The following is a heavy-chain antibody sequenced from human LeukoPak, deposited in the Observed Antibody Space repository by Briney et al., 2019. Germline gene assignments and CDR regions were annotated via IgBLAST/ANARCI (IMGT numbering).Heavy chain of an antibody. CDR2: INHSGST. V-gene: IGHV4-34*01. Sequence: ASETLSLTCAVYGGSFSGYYWSWIRQPPGKGLEWIGEINHSGSTNYNPSLKSRVTISVDTSKNQFSLKLSSVTAADTAVYYCARVGGDYGPGSYCLTSWGQGTLVTVSS. CDR1: GGSFSGYY. CDR3: ARVGGDYGPGSYCLTS. J-gene: IGHJ5*02. D-gene: IGHD3-10*01.